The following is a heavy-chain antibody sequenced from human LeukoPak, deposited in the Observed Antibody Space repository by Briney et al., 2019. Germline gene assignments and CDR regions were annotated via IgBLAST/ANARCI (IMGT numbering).Heavy chain of an antibody. Sequence: PGGSLRLSCAASGFTFSGSAMHWVRQASGKGLEWVGRIRSKTNNYATAYAASVKGRFTISRDDSKNTAYLQINSLRAEDTALYYCASSRYDSSGYYGIIGYWGQGTLVTVSS. J-gene: IGHJ4*02. CDR1: GFTFSGSA. CDR3: ASSRYDSSGYYGIIGY. V-gene: IGHV3-73*01. CDR2: IRSKTNNYAT. D-gene: IGHD3-22*01.